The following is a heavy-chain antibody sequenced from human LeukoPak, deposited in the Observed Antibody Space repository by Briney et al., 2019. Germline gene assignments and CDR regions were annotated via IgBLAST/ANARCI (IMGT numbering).Heavy chain of an antibody. D-gene: IGHD3-22*01. J-gene: IGHJ4*02. V-gene: IGHV4-38-2*01. CDR2: IYHSGTT. Sequence: PSETLSLTCAVSGYSISTGRYWGWIRLPPGKGLEWIGSIYHSGTTYYNPSLKSRVTISVDTSKNQFSLKLSSVTAADTAVYYCGRGYDTSGYYPYYFDYWGQGTLVTVSS. CDR3: GRGYDTSGYYPYYFDY. CDR1: GYSISTGRY.